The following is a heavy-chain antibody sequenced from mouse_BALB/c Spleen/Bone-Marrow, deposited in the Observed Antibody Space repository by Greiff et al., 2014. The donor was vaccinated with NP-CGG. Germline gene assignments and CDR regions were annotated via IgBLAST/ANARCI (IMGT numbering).Heavy chain of an antibody. Sequence: VNLVESGPGLVQPSQSLSITCTASGFSLTSYGVHWVRQSPGKGLEWLGVIWRGGSTDYNAAFMSRLSITKDNSKSQVFFKMNSLQADDTAIYYCAKNLDAMDYWGQGTSVTVSS. CDR1: GFSLTSYG. CDR2: IWRGGST. J-gene: IGHJ4*01. CDR3: AKNLDAMDY. V-gene: IGHV2-5*01.